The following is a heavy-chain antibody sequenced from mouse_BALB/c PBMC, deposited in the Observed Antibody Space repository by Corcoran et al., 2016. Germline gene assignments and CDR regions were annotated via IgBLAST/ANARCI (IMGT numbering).Heavy chain of an antibody. CDR3: ASKMDY. J-gene: IGHJ4*01. Sequence: DEQLQESGPDLVKPSQSLSLTYSVTGYSILSDYDWNGIRQFPGNKLEWMGYMTYDGGNNYNPSLKNRISITRDTSKNQFFLKLNSVTTEDTATYYCASKMDYWGQGTSVTVSS. CDR1: GYSILSDYD. V-gene: IGHV3-6*02. CDR2: MTYDGGN.